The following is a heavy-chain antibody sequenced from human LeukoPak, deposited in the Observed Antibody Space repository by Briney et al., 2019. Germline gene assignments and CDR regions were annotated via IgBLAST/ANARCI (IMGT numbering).Heavy chain of an antibody. CDR2: ISSSGNT. CDR1: GGSTSGGNYY. D-gene: IGHD1-1*01. Sequence: SETLSLTCIVSGGSTSGGNYYWGWIRRPPGKGLEWIGGISSSGNTYYNPSLKSRITISIDTSKNHFSLKLSSVTAADTAVYYCAVDRYRHWYFDLWGRGTLVTVSS. CDR3: AVDRYRHWYFDL. V-gene: IGHV4-39*02. J-gene: IGHJ2*01.